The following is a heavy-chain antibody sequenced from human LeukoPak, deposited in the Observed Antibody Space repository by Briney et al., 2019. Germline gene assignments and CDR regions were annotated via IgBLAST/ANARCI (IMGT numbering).Heavy chain of an antibody. D-gene: IGHD4-23*01. CDR1: GYTFTSYG. V-gene: IGHV1-18*01. Sequence: GASVKVSCKASGYTFTSYGISWVRQAPGQGLEWMGWISAYNGNTNYAQKLQGGVTMTTDTSTSTAYMELRSLRSDDTAVYYCASLARHDYGTNSTQFDYWGQGTLVTVSS. CDR2: ISAYNGNT. CDR3: ASLARHDYGTNSTQFDY. J-gene: IGHJ4*02.